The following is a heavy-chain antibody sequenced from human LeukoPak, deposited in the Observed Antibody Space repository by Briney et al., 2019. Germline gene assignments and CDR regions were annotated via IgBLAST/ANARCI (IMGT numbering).Heavy chain of an antibody. CDR3: AREEVDSGSYYSSPFDY. J-gene: IGHJ4*02. CDR1: GFTFSSYA. D-gene: IGHD1-26*01. V-gene: IGHV3-64*01. CDR2: ISSNGGST. Sequence: PGGSLRLSCAASGFTFSSYAMHWVRQAPGKGLEYVSAISSNGGSTYYANSVKGRFTISRDNSKNTLYLQMGSLRAEDMAVYYCAREEVDSGSYYSSPFDYWGQGTLVTVSS.